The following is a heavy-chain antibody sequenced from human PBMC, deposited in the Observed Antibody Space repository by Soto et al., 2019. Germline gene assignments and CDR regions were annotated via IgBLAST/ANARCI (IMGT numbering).Heavy chain of an antibody. CDR1: GFTFDDYA. V-gene: IGHV3-9*01. D-gene: IGHD6-19*01. CDR2: ISWNSGSI. J-gene: IGHJ4*02. CDR3: AKDECGAVAGFFGY. Sequence: EVQLVESGGGLVQPGRSLRLSCAASGFTFDDYAMHWVRQAPGKGLEWVSGISWNSGSIGYADSVKGRFTISRDNAKNSLYLQMNSLRAEGTALYYCAKDECGAVAGFFGYWGQGTLGNVSS.